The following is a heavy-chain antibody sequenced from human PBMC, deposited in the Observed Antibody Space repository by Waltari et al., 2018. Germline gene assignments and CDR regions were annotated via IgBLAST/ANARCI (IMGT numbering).Heavy chain of an antibody. V-gene: IGHV4-39*01. CDR3: ARSTSSLYDF. CDR1: GGSVSSGPYC. CDR2: RCNTGTT. D-gene: IGHD6-6*01. J-gene: IGHJ4*02. Sequence: QLQLQESGPGLNPSGTLSLTCTVSGGSVSSGPYCWGWIRQPPGKGLEWIGSRCNTGTTYYNPSLKSRFTTSVDASKNQFSLKLTSVTASDTAVYYCARSTSSLYDFWGQGTRVTVSS.